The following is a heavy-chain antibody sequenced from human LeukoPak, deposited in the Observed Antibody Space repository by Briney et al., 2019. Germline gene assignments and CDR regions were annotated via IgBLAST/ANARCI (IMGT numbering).Heavy chain of an antibody. CDR1: GYTFTANF. V-gene: IGHV1-2*02. J-gene: IGHJ4*02. Sequence: ASVKVSCKPSGYTFTANFLFWVRQAPGQGLEWMGWINCNSGDIKYAQKFQDRVTMTRDTSISTVYMDLSSLTSDDTAVYYCTREDYWGQGTPVTVSS. CDR3: TREDY. CDR2: INCNSGDI.